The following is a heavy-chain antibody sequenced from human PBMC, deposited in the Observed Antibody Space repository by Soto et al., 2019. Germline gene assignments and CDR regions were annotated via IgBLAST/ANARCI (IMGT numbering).Heavy chain of an antibody. CDR2: VTGSGGSA. J-gene: IGHJ3*02. D-gene: IGHD1-1*01. CDR1: GFTFTTYA. CDR3: AKDRTTMYDGFDI. V-gene: IGHV3-23*01. Sequence: SLRLSCAASGFTFTTYAMTWVRQAPGKGLKWVSTVTGSGGSAYYADSVQGRFTISRDNSKNTVYLQMNSLRADDTAIYYCAKDRTTMYDGFDIWGQGTMVTVSS.